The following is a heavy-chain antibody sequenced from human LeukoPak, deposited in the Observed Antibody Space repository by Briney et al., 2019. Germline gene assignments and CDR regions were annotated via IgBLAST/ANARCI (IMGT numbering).Heavy chain of an antibody. CDR3: ARDASDSSSWGEDY. V-gene: IGHV3-21*01. CDR1: GFTFSSYS. Sequence: GGSLRLSCAASGFTFSSYSMNWVRQAPGKGLEWVSSISSSSSYIYYADSVKGRFTISRDNAKNSLYLQMNSLRAEDTAVYYCARDASDSSSWGEDYWGQGTLVTVSS. D-gene: IGHD6-13*01. J-gene: IGHJ4*02. CDR2: ISSSSSYI.